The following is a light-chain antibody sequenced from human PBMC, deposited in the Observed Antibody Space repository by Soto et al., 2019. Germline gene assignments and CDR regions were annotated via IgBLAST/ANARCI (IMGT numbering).Light chain of an antibody. J-gene: IGKJ5*01. V-gene: IGKV3-15*01. Sequence: ENVLTQSPATLSLSPGEGATLSCRASQSINTYLAWYQQKPGQPPRLLIYDASTRATGVPARFSGSGSGAQFTLTISSLQSEDFAVYYCQQYNNWPITLGQGARLEIK. CDR3: QQYNNWPIT. CDR2: DAS. CDR1: QSINTY.